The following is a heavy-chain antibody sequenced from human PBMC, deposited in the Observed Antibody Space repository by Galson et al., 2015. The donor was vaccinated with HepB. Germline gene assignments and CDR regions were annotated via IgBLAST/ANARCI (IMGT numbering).Heavy chain of an antibody. J-gene: IGHJ6*03. CDR1: GFTFSSYG. CDR3: ARFGPAARGSYYYYYYMDV. V-gene: IGHV3-33*01. D-gene: IGHD2-2*01. Sequence: SLRLSCAASGFTFSSYGMHWVRQAPGKGLEWVAVIWYDGSNKYYADSVKGRFTISRDNSKNTLYLQMNSLRAEDTAVYYCARFGPAARGSYYYYYYMDVWGKGTTVTVSS. CDR2: IWYDGSNK.